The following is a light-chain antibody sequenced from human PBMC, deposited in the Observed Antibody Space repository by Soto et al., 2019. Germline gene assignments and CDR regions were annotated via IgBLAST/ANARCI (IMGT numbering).Light chain of an antibody. J-gene: IGKJ2*01. V-gene: IGKV1-5*03. CDR3: QQYKTYMYT. Sequence: DIQMTQSPSTLSASVGDRVTITCRASQSIDSWLAWYQQKPGKAPKLLIYRASSLESGVPSRFSGSGSGTDFTLSICSLQPYDFATYYRQQYKTYMYTFAHATKPEIK. CDR1: QSIDSW. CDR2: RAS.